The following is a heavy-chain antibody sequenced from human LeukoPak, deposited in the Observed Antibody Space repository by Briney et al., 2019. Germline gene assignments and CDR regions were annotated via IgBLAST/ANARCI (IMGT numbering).Heavy chain of an antibody. CDR3: VSPAAVNIPR. V-gene: IGHV3-53*01. Sequence: QSGGSLRLSCAASGFTVSSNYMSWVRQAPGKGLEWVSVIYSGGSTYYADSVEGRFTISRDNSKNTLYLQMNSLRAEDTAVYYWVSPAAVNIPRWGQGTLVTVSS. CDR2: IYSGGST. D-gene: IGHD6-13*01. CDR1: GFTVSSNY. J-gene: IGHJ4*02.